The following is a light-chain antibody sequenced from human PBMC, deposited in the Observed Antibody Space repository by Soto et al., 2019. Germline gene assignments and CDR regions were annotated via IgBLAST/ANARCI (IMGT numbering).Light chain of an antibody. J-gene: IGKJ1*01. V-gene: IGKV1-5*03. CDR3: QQYNDSFPT. Sequence: DIQMTQSPSTLSASVGDRVTISCRASQNINTWLAWYKQQPGKAPQLLIYKASSLESGVPSRFSGSGSGTHFTLTISSLRPDDFVTFYCQQYNDSFPTFGQGTKVEIK. CDR2: KAS. CDR1: QNINTW.